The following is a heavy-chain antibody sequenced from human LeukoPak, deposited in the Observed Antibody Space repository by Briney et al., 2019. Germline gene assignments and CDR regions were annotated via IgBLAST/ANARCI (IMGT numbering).Heavy chain of an antibody. CDR2: IGVYNGNT. CDR1: GYSFTSYW. J-gene: IGHJ4*02. V-gene: IGHV1-18*04. D-gene: IGHD3-9*01. Sequence: GESLKISCKGSGYSFTSYWIGWVRQMPGKGLEWMGWIGVYNGNTNYAQQFQGRVTLTTDTSTSTAYMELRSLRSDNTAMYYCARGIGGYYNPHLDYWGQGTQVTVSS. CDR3: ARGIGGYYNPHLDY.